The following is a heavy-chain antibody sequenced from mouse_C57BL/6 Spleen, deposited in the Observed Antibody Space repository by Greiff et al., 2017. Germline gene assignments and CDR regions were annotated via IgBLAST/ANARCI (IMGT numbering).Heavy chain of an antibody. D-gene: IGHD1-1*01. CDR2: IDPEDGDT. J-gene: IGHJ2*01. Sequence: VQLKQSGAELVKPGASVKLSCTASGFNIKDYYMHWVKQRTEQGLEWIGRIDPEDGDTKYAPKFQGKATITADTSSNTAYLQLSSLTSEDTAVYYCASNYGSSYSYYFDDWGQGTTLTVSS. CDR1: GFNIKDYY. CDR3: ASNYGSSYSYYFDD. V-gene: IGHV14-2*01.